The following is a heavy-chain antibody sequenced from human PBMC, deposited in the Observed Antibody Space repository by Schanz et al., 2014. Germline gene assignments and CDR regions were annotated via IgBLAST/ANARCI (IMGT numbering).Heavy chain of an antibody. J-gene: IGHJ6*03. V-gene: IGHV3-30*07. CDR2: ISHDGSKK. CDR3: VRDRGFCAYDICWLRYYMDV. D-gene: IGHD2-8*01. CDR1: GFTFRSHA. Sequence: QVQLVESGGGVVQPGRSLRLSCAASGFTFRSHAMHWVRQAPGKGLEWGAVISHDGSKKYYADSVKGRFTISRDNAKNSLFLQMNSLRADDTAVYYCVRDRGFCAYDICWLRYYMDVWGNGTTVTVSS.